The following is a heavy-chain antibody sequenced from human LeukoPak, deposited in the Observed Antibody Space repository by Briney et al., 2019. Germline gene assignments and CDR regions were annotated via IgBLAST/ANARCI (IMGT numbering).Heavy chain of an antibody. D-gene: IGHD6-19*01. J-gene: IGHJ5*02. V-gene: IGHV4-34*01. Sequence: SETLSLTCAVYGGSFSGYYWSWIRHPPGKGLEWIGEINHSGSTNYNPSLKSRVTISVDTSKNQFSLKLSSVTAADTAVYYCARANQWLVRSWFDPWGQGTLVTVSS. CDR3: ARANQWLVRSWFDP. CDR2: INHSGST. CDR1: GGSFSGYY.